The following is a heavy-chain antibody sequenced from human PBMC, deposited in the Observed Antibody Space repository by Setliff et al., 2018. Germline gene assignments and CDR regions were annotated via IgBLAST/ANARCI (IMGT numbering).Heavy chain of an antibody. D-gene: IGHD4-4*01. CDR1: GSTVTESS. Sequence: ASVKVSCKVSGSTVTESSMHWVRQAPGKGLEWMGGFDPEDGERIYAQHFQGRVTITRDTSASTAYMDLSSLRSDDMAVYYCARGRPTANPYYYYYMDVWGKGTTVTVSS. CDR3: ARGRPTANPYYYYYMDV. V-gene: IGHV1-24*01. CDR2: FDPEDGER. J-gene: IGHJ6*03.